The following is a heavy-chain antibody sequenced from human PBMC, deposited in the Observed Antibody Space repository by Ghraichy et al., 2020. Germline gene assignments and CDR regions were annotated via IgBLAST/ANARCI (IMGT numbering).Heavy chain of an antibody. CDR2: IKDDGGEK. J-gene: IGHJ4*02. V-gene: IGHV3-7*01. Sequence: LSLTCAASGFTFSTYWMSWVRQTPGKGLEWVAQIKDDGGEKYYVGSVMGRFTISRDNAKNSLYLQMNSLRAEDTAVYYCARDLANYWGQGTLVAVSS. CDR1: GFTFSTYW. CDR3: ARDLANY.